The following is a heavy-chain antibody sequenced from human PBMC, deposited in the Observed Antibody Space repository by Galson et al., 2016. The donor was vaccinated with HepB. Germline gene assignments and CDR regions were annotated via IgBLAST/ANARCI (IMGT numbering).Heavy chain of an antibody. CDR3: THRLLEYSGYDYLGGYFDS. CDR2: IYWDDDK. D-gene: IGHD5-12*01. CDR1: GFSLSTSGVG. V-gene: IGHV2-5*02. J-gene: IGHJ4*02. Sequence: PALVKPTQTLTLTCTFSGFSLSTSGVGVGWVRQPPGKALEWLAFIYWDDDKRYSPSLESRLTITKDTSKDQVVLTMTNIDPVDTGTYYCTHRLLEYSGYDYLGGYFDSWGQGILVTVSS.